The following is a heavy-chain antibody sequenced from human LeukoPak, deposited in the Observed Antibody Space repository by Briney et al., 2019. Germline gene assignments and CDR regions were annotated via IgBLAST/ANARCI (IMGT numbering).Heavy chain of an antibody. Sequence: SETLSLTCTVSGGSINSYYWSWIRQPPGKGLEWIGYIYYSGSTNYNPSLKSRVTISVDTSKNQFSLKLSSVTAADTAVYYCARKSSSWYFYFDYWGQGTLVTVSS. CDR2: IYYSGST. CDR3: ARKSSSWYFYFDY. D-gene: IGHD6-13*01. CDR1: GGSINSYY. J-gene: IGHJ4*02. V-gene: IGHV4-59*08.